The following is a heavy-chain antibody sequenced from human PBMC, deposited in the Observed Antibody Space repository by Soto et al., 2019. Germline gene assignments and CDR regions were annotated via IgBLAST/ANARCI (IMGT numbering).Heavy chain of an antibody. V-gene: IGHV3-30-3*01. Sequence: QVQLVESGGGVVQPGRSLRLSCAASGFTFSSYAMHWVRQAPGKGLEWVAVISYDGSNKYYADSVKGRFTISRDNSKNXLXXQMNSLRAEDTAVYYCARDPQYCSGGSCYPGYFDYWGQGTLVTVSS. CDR1: GFTFSSYA. CDR3: ARDPQYCSGGSCYPGYFDY. CDR2: ISYDGSNK. J-gene: IGHJ4*02. D-gene: IGHD2-15*01.